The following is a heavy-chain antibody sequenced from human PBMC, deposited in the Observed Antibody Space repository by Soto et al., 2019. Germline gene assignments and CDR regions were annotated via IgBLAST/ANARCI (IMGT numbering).Heavy chain of an antibody. D-gene: IGHD3-16*02. Sequence: ASVKVYCQASGYAFTSYVINWVRQDTGQGLEWMGWMNPNSGNTGYAQKFQGRVTMTRNTSISTAYMELSSLRSEDTAVYYCARAHYYDYIWRRYRNRNWLDPWGQGTLVTVSS. J-gene: IGHJ5*02. CDR2: MNPNSGNT. V-gene: IGHV1-8*01. CDR1: GYAFTSYV. CDR3: ARAHYYDYIWRRYRNRNWLDP.